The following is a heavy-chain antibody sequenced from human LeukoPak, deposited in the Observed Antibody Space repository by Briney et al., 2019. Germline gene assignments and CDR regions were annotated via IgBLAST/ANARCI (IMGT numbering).Heavy chain of an antibody. V-gene: IGHV3-48*01. J-gene: IGHJ6*04. D-gene: IGHD3-10*02. CDR3: AELGITMIGGV. CDR2: ISSSSSTI. CDR1: GFTFSRYN. Sequence: GGSLRLSCAASGFTFSRYNMNWVRQAPGKGLEWVSYISSSSSTIYYADSVKGRFTISRDNAKNSLYLQMNSLRAEDTAVYYCAELGITMIGGVWGKGTTVTISS.